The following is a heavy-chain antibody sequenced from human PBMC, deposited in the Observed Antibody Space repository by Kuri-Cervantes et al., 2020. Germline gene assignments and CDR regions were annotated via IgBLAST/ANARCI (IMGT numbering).Heavy chain of an antibody. Sequence: SETLSLTCTVSGGSVSSGSYYWSWIRQPPGKGLEWIGYISYSGSTNYNPSLKSRVTISVDTSKNQFSLKLSSVTAADTAVYYCARARGLRLFGYWGQGTLVTVSS. CDR2: ISYSGST. V-gene: IGHV4-61*01. CDR3: ARARGLRLFGY. D-gene: IGHD5-12*01. J-gene: IGHJ4*02. CDR1: GGSVSSGSYY.